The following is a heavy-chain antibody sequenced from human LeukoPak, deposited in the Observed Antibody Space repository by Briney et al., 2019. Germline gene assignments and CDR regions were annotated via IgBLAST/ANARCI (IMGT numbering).Heavy chain of an antibody. CDR3: ARRVMAAGPFDP. CDR1: GGSISSYY. D-gene: IGHD6-13*01. CDR2: IYYSGST. V-gene: IGHV4-59*08. J-gene: IGHJ5*02. Sequence: SETLSLTCTVSGGSISSYYWSWIRQPPGKGLEWIGYIYYSGSTNYNPSLKSRVTISVDTSKNQFSLKLSSVTAADTAVYYCARRVMAAGPFDPWGQGTLVTVSS.